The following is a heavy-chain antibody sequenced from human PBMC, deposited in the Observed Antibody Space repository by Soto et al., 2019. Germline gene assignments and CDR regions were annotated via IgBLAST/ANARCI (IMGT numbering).Heavy chain of an antibody. CDR1: GGSIKSYS. V-gene: IGHV4-59*01. J-gene: IGHJ2*01. D-gene: IGHD1-1*01. CDR2: ISDSGSS. CDR3: ARVWRRGRQFGL. Sequence: QVQLQESCPGLVKPSETLSLICSVSGGSIKSYSWSWIRQHPGKGLEWIGYISDSGSSTYSPSLKSRLTISVDASKNQVSLILTSVTAADKAVYYCARVWRRGRQFGLWVRSTLATVST.